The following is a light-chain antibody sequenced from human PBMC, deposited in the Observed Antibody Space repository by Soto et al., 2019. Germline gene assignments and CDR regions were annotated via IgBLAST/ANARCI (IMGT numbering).Light chain of an antibody. V-gene: IGKV1-39*01. Sequence: DVQMTQSPSSLSASVGDRVTITCRASQNIAGYLNWYQQKPGTAPKLLIYASSRLQSGVPSRFSGSGSGTDFTLAISSLQPEDFATYYCQQSYSFPRTFGGGTKVESK. J-gene: IGKJ4*01. CDR2: ASS. CDR3: QQSYSFPRT. CDR1: QNIAGY.